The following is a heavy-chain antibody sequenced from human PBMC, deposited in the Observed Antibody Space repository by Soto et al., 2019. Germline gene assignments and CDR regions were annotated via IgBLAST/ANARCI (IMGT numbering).Heavy chain of an antibody. CDR2: LYWDDSK. D-gene: IGHD3-10*01. Sequence: QITLKESGPTLVKPTQTLTLTCTFSGFSLSTPGAGVGWIRQPPGKALEWLALLYWDDSKRYSPSLRSRLTITKDTSRNQVVLTLSNVDSVDTGKYYCVSGSFPNWFDPWGQGSLVIVSS. J-gene: IGHJ5*02. V-gene: IGHV2-5*04. CDR1: GFSLSTPGAG. CDR3: VSGSFPNWFDP.